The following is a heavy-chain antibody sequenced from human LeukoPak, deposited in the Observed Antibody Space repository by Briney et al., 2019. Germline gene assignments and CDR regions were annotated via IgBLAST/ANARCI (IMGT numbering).Heavy chain of an antibody. D-gene: IGHD3-22*01. Sequence: GGSLRLSCAASGFTFSYYVMHWVRQAPGKGLEWVAVISYDGIDKYYADSVKGRFTISRDNSRNTLYLQMNSLTAEDTAVYYCAKDGDYYDSRGYFDYWGQGTLVTVYS. V-gene: IGHV3-30*18. CDR1: GFTFSYYV. CDR2: ISYDGIDK. J-gene: IGHJ4*02. CDR3: AKDGDYYDSRGYFDY.